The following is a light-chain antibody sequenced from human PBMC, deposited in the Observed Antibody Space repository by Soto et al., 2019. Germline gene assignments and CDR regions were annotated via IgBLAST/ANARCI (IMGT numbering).Light chain of an antibody. CDR2: GST. J-gene: IGLJ3*02. CDR1: SSNIGAGYD. Sequence: QSVLSQPPSVSGAPGQRVTISCTGSSSNIGAGYDAHWFQQVPGTAPKLLIYGSTNRPSGVPDRFSGSKSGTSASLAITGLQAEDEADYYCAAWDDSLRGWVFGGGTKLTVL. V-gene: IGLV1-40*01. CDR3: AAWDDSLRGWV.